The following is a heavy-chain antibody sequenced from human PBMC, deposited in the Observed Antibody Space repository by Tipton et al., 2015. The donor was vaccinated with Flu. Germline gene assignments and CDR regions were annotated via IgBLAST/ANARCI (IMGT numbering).Heavy chain of an antibody. CDR2: IYHSGTT. CDR3: ARDYIATNYFDY. Sequence: TLSLTCTVSGGSVSGDGYSWNWIRQAPGKGLEWIGYIYHSGTTYSNPSLKSRVTMSVDKSRNQFSLKLRSVTAADTAVYYCARDYIATNYFDYWGQGTLVTASS. J-gene: IGHJ4*02. V-gene: IGHV4-30-2*01. D-gene: IGHD5-12*01. CDR1: GGSVSGDGYS.